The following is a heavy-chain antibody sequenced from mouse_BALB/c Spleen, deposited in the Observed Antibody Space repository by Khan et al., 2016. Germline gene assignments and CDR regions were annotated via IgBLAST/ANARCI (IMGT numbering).Heavy chain of an antibody. J-gene: IGHJ4*01. CDR2: IWSDGST. Sequence: QVQLKESGPGLVAPSQSLSITCTVSGFSLTSYGVHWVRQPPGKGLEWMVVIWSDGSTTYNSALKSRLSISKDNSKSQVFLKMNSLQTDDTAMYYCARRDDGGGAMDYWGQGTSVTVSA. D-gene: IGHD2-3*01. CDR1: GFSLTSYG. V-gene: IGHV2-6*02. CDR3: ARRDDGGGAMDY.